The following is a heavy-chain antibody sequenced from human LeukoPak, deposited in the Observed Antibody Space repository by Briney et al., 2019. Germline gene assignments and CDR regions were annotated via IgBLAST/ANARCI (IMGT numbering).Heavy chain of an antibody. V-gene: IGHV4-59*01. Sequence: SESLSLTCTVSGGSISSYYWSWIRQPPGKGLEWIGFIYYTGSTNYNPSLKSRVTISVDTSRKQFSLKLSSVTAADTAVYYCARVVATGTLRWFDPWGQGTLVTVSS. CDR2: IYYTGST. CDR1: GGSISSYY. D-gene: IGHD4-17*01. CDR3: ARVVATGTLRWFDP. J-gene: IGHJ5*02.